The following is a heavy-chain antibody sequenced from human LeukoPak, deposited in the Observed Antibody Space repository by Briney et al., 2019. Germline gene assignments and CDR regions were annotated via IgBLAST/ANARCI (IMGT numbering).Heavy chain of an antibody. J-gene: IGHJ2*01. CDR2: IYNSGST. CDR3: ARILGSHWYSYFAV. V-gene: IGHV4-59*12. Sequence: PSETLSLTCMLLGDSITIDESSWGSQPPGKGLEWIGYIYNSGSTNYNPSLKSRVTISANTSKNQFSLKLCSVPAAIPAVNYCARILGSHWYSYFAVWGRGTLVTVSS. D-gene: IGHD6-13*01. CDR1: GDSITIDE.